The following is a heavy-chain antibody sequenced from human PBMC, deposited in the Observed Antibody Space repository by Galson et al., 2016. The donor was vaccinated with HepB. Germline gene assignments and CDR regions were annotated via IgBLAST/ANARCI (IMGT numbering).Heavy chain of an antibody. CDR3: ARVGYGTDL. J-gene: IGHJ5*02. CDR1: GVSIDTYY. CDR2: INYSGKG. Sequence: SETLSLTCSVSGVSIDTYYWGWIRQPPGKGLEWIGYINYSGKGDQSPSLRSRVTMSVDTSRNQFSLRLTSVTAADTAVYFCARVGYGTDLWGQGTLVTVSS. V-gene: IGHV4-59*01. D-gene: IGHD1-1*01.